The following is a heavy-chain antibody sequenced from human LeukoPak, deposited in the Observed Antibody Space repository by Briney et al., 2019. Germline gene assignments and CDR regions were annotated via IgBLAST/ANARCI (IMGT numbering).Heavy chain of an antibody. Sequence: SVKVSCKASGGTFSSYAISWVRQAPGQGLEWMGGIIPIFGTANYAQKFQGRVTITADESTSTAYMELSSLRSEDTAVYYCASSLVLPYYFDYWGQGTLVTVSS. V-gene: IGHV1-69*13. CDR1: GGTFSSYA. CDR3: ASSLVLPYYFDY. CDR2: IIPIFGTA. J-gene: IGHJ4*02. D-gene: IGHD2/OR15-2a*01.